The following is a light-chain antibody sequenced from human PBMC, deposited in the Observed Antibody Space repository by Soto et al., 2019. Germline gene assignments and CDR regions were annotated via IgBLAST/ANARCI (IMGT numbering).Light chain of an antibody. CDR1: QSVSID. J-gene: IGKJ1*01. CDR2: DAS. CDR3: QQRSKWPWT. Sequence: EIVLTQSPATLSLSPGERATLSCRASQSVSIDLAWYQQKPGQAPRLLIYDASNRATGIAARFSGGGSGKDFPLTISSPEPEDFAVYYCQQRSKWPWTFRQGIKV. V-gene: IGKV3-11*01.